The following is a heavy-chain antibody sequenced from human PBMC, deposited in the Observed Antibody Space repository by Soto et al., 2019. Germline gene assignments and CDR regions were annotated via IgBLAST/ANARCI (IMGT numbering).Heavy chain of an antibody. CDR2: ISWNSGSI. V-gene: IGHV3-9*01. CDR3: AKDNPYMDV. Sequence: GGSLRLSCAASGLTFEDYAMHWVRQAPGKGLEWVSGISWNSGSIDYADSVKGRFTISRDNAKNSLYLQMNSLRPEDKALYFCAKDNPYMDVWGKGTTVTVSS. CDR1: GLTFEDYA. J-gene: IGHJ6*03.